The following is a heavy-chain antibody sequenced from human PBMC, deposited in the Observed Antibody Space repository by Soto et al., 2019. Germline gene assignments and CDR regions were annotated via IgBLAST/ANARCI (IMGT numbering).Heavy chain of an antibody. CDR2: ISGSDGKT. V-gene: IGHV3-23*01. J-gene: IGHJ4*02. CDR1: GFSFASFA. D-gene: IGHD3-3*01. Sequence: GGSLRLSXTTSGFSFASFAMTWVRQAPGKGLEWVATISGSDGKTYYADSVKGRFSISRDTSRNTLYLQMNSLRADDTAIYYCAKWSYLDYWGQGTRVTVSS. CDR3: AKWSYLDY.